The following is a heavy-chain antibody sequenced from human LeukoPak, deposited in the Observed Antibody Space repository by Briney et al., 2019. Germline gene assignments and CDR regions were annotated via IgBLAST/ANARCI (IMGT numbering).Heavy chain of an antibody. CDR3: AKGKGVVPAAIRGGNWFDP. J-gene: IGHJ5*02. Sequence: GGSLRLSCAASGFTFSSYAMSWVRQAPGKGLEWVSATSGSGGSTYYADSVKGRFTISRDNSKNTLYLQMNSLRAEDTAVYYCAKGKGVVPAAIRGGNWFDPWGQGTLVTVSS. D-gene: IGHD2-2*01. V-gene: IGHV3-23*01. CDR1: GFTFSSYA. CDR2: TSGSGGST.